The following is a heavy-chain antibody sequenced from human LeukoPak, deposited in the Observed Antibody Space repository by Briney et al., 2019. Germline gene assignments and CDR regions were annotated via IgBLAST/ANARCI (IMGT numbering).Heavy chain of an antibody. J-gene: IGHJ3*02. Sequence: SQTLSLTCTVSGGSISSGSYYWSWIRQPAGKGLEWIGRIYTSGSTNYNPSLKSRVTISVDTSKNQFSLKLSSVTAADTAVYYCARDGRYDILTGAYAFDIWGQGTMVTVSS. CDR1: GGSISSGSYY. D-gene: IGHD3-9*01. V-gene: IGHV4-61*02. CDR2: IYTSGST. CDR3: ARDGRYDILTGAYAFDI.